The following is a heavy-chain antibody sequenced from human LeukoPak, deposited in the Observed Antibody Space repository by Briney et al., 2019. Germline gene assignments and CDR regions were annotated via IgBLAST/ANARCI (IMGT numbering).Heavy chain of an antibody. Sequence: PSETLSLTCAVYGGSFSGYYWSWIRQPPGKGLEWIGEINHSGSTNYNPSLKSRVTISVDTSKNQFSLKLSSVTAADTAVYYCARERGRRPPPYYFDYWGQGTLVTVSS. CDR1: GGSFSGYY. J-gene: IGHJ4*02. V-gene: IGHV4-34*01. CDR2: INHSGST. CDR3: ARERGRRPPPYYFDY.